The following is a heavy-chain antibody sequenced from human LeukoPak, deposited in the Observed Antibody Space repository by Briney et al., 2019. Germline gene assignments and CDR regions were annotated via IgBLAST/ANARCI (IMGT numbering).Heavy chain of an antibody. V-gene: IGHV3-30*02. CDR3: AKTDDYYYYMDV. CDR1: GFTSSSFG. J-gene: IGHJ6*03. Sequence: GGSLRLSCAASGFTSSSFGMHWVRQAPGKGLEWVAFIRYDGSNKYYADSVKGRFTISRDNSKNTLYLQMNSLRAEDTAVYYCAKTDDYYYYMDVWGKGTTVTISS. CDR2: IRYDGSNK.